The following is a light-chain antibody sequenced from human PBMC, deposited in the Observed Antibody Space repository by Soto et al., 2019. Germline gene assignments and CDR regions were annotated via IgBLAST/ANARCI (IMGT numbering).Light chain of an antibody. Sequence: DIQMTQSPSSLSASVGDRVTITCQASQDISNYLNWYQQKPGKAPKLLIYVASNLETGVPSRFSGSGSGTDFTFTISSLQPEDIATYYCQQYDNLSLFTFGPGTKVDIK. V-gene: IGKV1-33*01. CDR3: QQYDNLSLFT. J-gene: IGKJ3*01. CDR2: VAS. CDR1: QDISNY.